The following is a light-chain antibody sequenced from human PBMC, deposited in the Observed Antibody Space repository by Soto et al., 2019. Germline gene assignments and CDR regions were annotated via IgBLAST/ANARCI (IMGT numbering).Light chain of an antibody. CDR1: QSVSSSY. J-gene: IGKJ1*01. CDR3: QQYGSSLGT. CDR2: GAS. V-gene: IGKV3-20*01. Sequence: EIVLTQSPGTLSLSPGARATLSCRASQSVSSSYLAWYQQKPGQAPRLLIYGASSRATGIPDRFSGSGSGTDFTLTISRLEPEDFAVYDCQQYGSSLGTFGQGTKVEIK.